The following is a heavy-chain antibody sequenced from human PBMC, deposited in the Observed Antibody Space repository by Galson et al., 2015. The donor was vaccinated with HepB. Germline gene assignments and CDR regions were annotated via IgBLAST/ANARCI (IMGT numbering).Heavy chain of an antibody. D-gene: IGHD6-19*01. CDR2: ISRNSDYI. J-gene: IGHJ5*02. CDR3: ARDWGIAVAGTWWFDP. Sequence: SLRLSCAASGFTFDDYGMSWVRQAPGKGLEWVSCISRNSDYIYYADSVKGRFTISRDNAKNSLYLQMDSLRADDTAIYYCARDWGIAVAGTWWFDPWGQGTLVTVSS. V-gene: IGHV3-21*01. CDR1: GFTFDDYG.